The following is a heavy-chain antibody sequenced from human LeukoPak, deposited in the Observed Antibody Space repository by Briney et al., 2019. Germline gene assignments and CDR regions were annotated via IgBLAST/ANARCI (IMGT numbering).Heavy chain of an antibody. J-gene: IGHJ4*02. CDR3: ARTLYYYDSSGPADY. CDR2: VYYSGTT. D-gene: IGHD3-22*01. V-gene: IGHV4-59*11. CDR1: GGSITSHY. Sequence: SETLSLTCTVSGGSITSHYWSWIRQPPGKGLEWIGYVYYSGTTNYNPSLKSRVTISVDTSKNQFSLKLTSVTAADTAVYYCARTLYYYDSSGPADYWGQGTLVTVSS.